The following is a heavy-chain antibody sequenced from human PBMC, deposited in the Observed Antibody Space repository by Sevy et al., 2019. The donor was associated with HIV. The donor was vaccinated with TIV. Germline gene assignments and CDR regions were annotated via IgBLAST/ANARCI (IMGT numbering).Heavy chain of an antibody. CDR3: AREGCTKPHDY. D-gene: IGHD2-8*01. CDR1: GFTFSKSS. Sequence: GGSLRLSCAASGFTFSKSSMSWVRQPPGKGLEWVSTFSFGCGEINYADSVKGRFTISRDNSKSSVYLQMNNLRPEDTAVYYCAREGCTKPHDYWGQGTLVTVSS. CDR2: FSFGCGEI. V-gene: IGHV3-23*01. J-gene: IGHJ4*02.